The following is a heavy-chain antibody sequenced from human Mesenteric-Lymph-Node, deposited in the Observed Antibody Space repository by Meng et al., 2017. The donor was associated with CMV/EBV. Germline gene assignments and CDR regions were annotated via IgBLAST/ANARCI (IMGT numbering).Heavy chain of an antibody. CDR2: INSDGSST. J-gene: IGHJ4*02. Sequence: GESLKISCAASGFTFSSYWMHWVRQAPGKGLVWVSRINSDGSSTSYADSVKGRFTISRDDAKNTLYLQMDRLRAEGTAVYYCAREGYCSSTSCYYNDFWGQGTLVTVSS. CDR1: GFTFSSYW. V-gene: IGHV3-74*01. CDR3: AREGYCSSTSCYYNDF. D-gene: IGHD2-2*01.